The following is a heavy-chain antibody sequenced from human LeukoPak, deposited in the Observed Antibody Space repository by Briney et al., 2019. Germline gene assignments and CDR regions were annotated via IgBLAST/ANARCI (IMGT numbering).Heavy chain of an antibody. D-gene: IGHD3-9*01. CDR2: ISYDGSNK. Sequence: PGRSLRLSCAASGFTFSSYGMHWVRQAPGKGLEWVAVISYDGSNKYYADSVRGRFTISRDNSKNTLYLQMNSLRAEDTAVYYCAKAVRYFDWLSPSHNYYYYYGMDVWGQGTTVTVSS. CDR1: GFTFSSYG. CDR3: AKAVRYFDWLSPSHNYYYYYGMDV. V-gene: IGHV3-30*18. J-gene: IGHJ6*02.